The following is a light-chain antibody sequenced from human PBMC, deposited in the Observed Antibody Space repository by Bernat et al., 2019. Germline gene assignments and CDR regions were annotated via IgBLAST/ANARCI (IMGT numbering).Light chain of an antibody. CDR2: KDS. CDR3: QAWDTNIVF. Sequence: SYELTQPPSVSVSPGQTARITCSGDALPKQYAYWYQQKPGQAPVLVIYKDSERPSGIPERFSGSNSGNTATLTISGTQALDQADYYCQAWDTNIVFFGGGTKLTVL. CDR1: ALPKQY. V-gene: IGLV3-25*02. J-gene: IGLJ2*01.